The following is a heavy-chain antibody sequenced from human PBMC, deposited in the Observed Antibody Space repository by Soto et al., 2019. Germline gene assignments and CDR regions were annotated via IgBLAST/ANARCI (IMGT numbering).Heavy chain of an antibody. CDR1: GFTFSSYS. CDR2: ISSSSSYI. D-gene: IGHD3-3*01. CDR3: AREAYPYYDFWSGSPYGMDV. Sequence: PGGSLRLSCAASGFTFSSYSMNWVRQAPGKGLEWVSSISSSSSYIYYADSVKGRFTISRDNAKNSLYLQMNSLRAEDTAVYYCAREAYPYYDFWSGSPYGMDVWGQGTTVTVSS. V-gene: IGHV3-21*01. J-gene: IGHJ6*02.